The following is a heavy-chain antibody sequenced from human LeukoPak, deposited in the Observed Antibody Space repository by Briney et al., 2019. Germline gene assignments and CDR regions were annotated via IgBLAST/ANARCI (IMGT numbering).Heavy chain of an antibody. Sequence: PSETLSLTCAVYGGSFSGYYWSRIRQPPGKGLEWIGEINHSGSTNYNPSLKSRVTISVDTSKNQFSLKLSSVTAADTAVYYCARSGYDSSGYSPFDYWGQGTLVTVSS. J-gene: IGHJ4*02. CDR3: ARSGYDSSGYSPFDY. CDR1: GGSFSGYY. D-gene: IGHD3-22*01. V-gene: IGHV4-34*01. CDR2: INHSGST.